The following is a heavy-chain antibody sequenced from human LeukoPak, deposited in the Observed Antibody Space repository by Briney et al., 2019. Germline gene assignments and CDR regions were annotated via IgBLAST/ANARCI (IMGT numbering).Heavy chain of an antibody. J-gene: IGHJ6*02. CDR1: GFIFSSFS. CDR2: IKSSSSII. V-gene: IGHV3-48*02. CDR3: AREGYYNMDV. Sequence: GGSLRLSCAASGFIFSSFSMNWVRQAPGKGPEWVSYIKSSSSIIYYADSVKGRFTISRDNAKNSLYLQMNSLRDEDTAVYYCAREGYYNMDVWGQGTMVTVSS.